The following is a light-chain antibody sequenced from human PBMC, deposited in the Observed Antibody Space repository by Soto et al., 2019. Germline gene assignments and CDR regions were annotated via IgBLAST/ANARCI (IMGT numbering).Light chain of an antibody. CDR1: SSDVGAYKF. J-gene: IGLJ3*02. V-gene: IGLV2-14*01. CDR2: EVT. CDR3: SSYSSTSTPWV. Sequence: QSALTQPASVSGSPGQSITIFCTGTSSDVGAYKFVSWYRHHPGRAPQVMIYEVTNRPSGVSSRFSGSKSGNTASLTISGLQPEDEGDYYCSSYSSTSTPWVFDGGTKLTVL.